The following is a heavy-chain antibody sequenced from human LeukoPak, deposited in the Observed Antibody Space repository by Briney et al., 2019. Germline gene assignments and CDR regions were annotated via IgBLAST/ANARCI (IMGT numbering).Heavy chain of an antibody. V-gene: IGHV4-38-2*01. CDR2: MFHSGDT. J-gene: IGHJ4*02. D-gene: IGHD4-17*01. CDR1: GYSISSGSY. Sequence: SETLSLTCAVSGYSISSGSYWGWIRQPPGKGLEWIGNMFHSGDTYHNPSVKSRVTISADTSKNQFSLKLTSVTAADTAVFYCAKVGAYGDYARHDYWGQGPLVTVS. CDR3: AKVGAYGDYARHDY.